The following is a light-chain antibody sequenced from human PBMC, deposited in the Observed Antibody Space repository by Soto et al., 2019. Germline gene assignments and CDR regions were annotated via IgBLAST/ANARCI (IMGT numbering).Light chain of an antibody. Sequence: EIVLTQSPGTLSLSPGERATLSCRASQSVSSSYLAWYQQKPGQAPRLLIYAASSRAAGIPDKFSGSGSGTDFTLTISRLEPEDFAVYYCQQHGSSPFYTFGQGTKLEIK. V-gene: IGKV3-20*01. CDR1: QSVSSSY. CDR2: AAS. J-gene: IGKJ2*01. CDR3: QQHGSSPFYT.